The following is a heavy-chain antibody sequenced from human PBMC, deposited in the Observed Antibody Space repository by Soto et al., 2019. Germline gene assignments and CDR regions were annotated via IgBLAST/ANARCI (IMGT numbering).Heavy chain of an antibody. Sequence: SETLSLTCTVSGGSISSYYWSWIRQPPGKGLEWIGYIYYSGSTNYNPSLKSRVTISVDTSKNQFSLKLSSVTAADTAVYYCAGVNDYGDYGAFEFWGQGTLVPV. CDR2: IYYSGST. J-gene: IGHJ3*01. V-gene: IGHV4-59*01. CDR1: GGSISSYY. D-gene: IGHD4-17*01. CDR3: AGVNDYGDYGAFEF.